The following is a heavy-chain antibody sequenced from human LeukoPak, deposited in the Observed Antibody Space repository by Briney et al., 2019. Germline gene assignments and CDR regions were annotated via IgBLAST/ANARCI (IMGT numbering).Heavy chain of an antibody. J-gene: IGHJ1*01. CDR2: ISAHNENI. Sequence: ASVKVSCKTSGYTFSNFGLSWVRQAPGQGLEWLGWISAHNENIHYAQNLQDRLTMTTDTSTSTAYMELRNLRSDDTAVYYCASRQHWGQGTQVTVSS. CDR3: ASRQH. V-gene: IGHV1-18*04. CDR1: GYTFSNFG.